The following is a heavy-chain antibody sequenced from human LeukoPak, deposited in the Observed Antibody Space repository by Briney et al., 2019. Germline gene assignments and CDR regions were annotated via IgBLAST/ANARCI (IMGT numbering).Heavy chain of an antibody. Sequence: ASVKVSCKAAGYTFTQNDMHWVRQAPGQGREWMGVMNPYGDSTYAPKFQRRVTMTRHTSTSPVYMPLSSLTSDDTGVYFCARGEAGYLEAFHVWGQGTLVTVSS. V-gene: IGHV1-46*03. CDR1: GYTFTQND. J-gene: IGHJ3*01. CDR2: MNPYGDST. D-gene: IGHD3-3*01. CDR3: ARGEAGYLEAFHV.